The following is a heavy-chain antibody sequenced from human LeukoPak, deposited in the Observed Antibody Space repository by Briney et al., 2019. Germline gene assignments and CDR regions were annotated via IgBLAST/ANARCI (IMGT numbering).Heavy chain of an antibody. V-gene: IGHV4-59*01. CDR1: GGSISSYY. CDR3: ASLRRYSSSWYWFDP. Sequence: SETLSLTCTVSGGSISSYYWSWIRQPPGKGLEWIGYIYYSGSTNYNPPLKSRVTISVDTSKNQFSLKLSSVTAADTAVYYCASLRRYSSSWYWFDPWGQGTLVTVSS. D-gene: IGHD6-13*01. CDR2: IYYSGST. J-gene: IGHJ5*02.